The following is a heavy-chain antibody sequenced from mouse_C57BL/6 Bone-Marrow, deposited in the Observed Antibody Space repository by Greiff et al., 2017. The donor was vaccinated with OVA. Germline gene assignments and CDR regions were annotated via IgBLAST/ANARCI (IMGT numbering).Heavy chain of an antibody. CDR2: IWRGGST. CDR1: GFSFTSYG. CDR3: AKPYSNYEAWFAY. Sequence: VQLQQSGPGLVQPSQSLSITCTVSGFSFTSYGVHWVRQSPGKGLEWLGVIWRGGSTDYNAAFMSRLSITKDNSKSQVFFKMNSLQADDTAIYYCAKPYSNYEAWFAYWGQGTLVTVSA. V-gene: IGHV2-5*01. D-gene: IGHD2-5*01. J-gene: IGHJ3*01.